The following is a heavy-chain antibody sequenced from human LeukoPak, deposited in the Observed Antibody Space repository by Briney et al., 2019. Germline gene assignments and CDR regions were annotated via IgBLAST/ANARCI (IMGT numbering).Heavy chain of an antibody. D-gene: IGHD6-13*01. CDR3: ARDTPRVSSWFDIGNAFDI. J-gene: IGHJ3*02. V-gene: IGHV3-7*01. CDR1: GFTFTIYW. CDR2: INQDGSEK. Sequence: RPGGSLRLSCAASGFTFTIYWMSWVRQAPGKGLEWVANINQDGSEKYYVDSVKGRFTISRDNAKNSLYLQMNSLRAEDTAVYYCARDTPRVSSWFDIGNAFDIWGQGTMVTVSS.